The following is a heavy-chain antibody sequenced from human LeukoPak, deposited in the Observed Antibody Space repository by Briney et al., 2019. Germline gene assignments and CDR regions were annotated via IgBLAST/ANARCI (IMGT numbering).Heavy chain of an antibody. CDR2: VNHSGST. D-gene: IGHD5-12*01. Sequence: SETLSRTCAVHGGPFSGYSWNWIRQPPGMGLEWIGEVNHSGSTNYDPSLKSRVTISVDTAKNQFSLKLSSVTAADTSVYYCARGGYSGYRSRFDYWGQGTLVTVSS. V-gene: IGHV4-34*01. CDR1: GGPFSGYS. CDR3: ARGGYSGYRSRFDY. J-gene: IGHJ4*02.